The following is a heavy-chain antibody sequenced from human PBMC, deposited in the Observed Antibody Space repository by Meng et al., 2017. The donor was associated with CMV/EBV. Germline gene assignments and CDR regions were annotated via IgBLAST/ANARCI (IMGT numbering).Heavy chain of an antibody. D-gene: IGHD2-15*01. CDR1: GGTFSSYA. V-gene: IGHV1-69*05. CDR3: ARDMAILGFDP. Sequence: SCKASGGTFSSYAISWVRQAPGQGLEWMGGIIPIFGTANYAQKCQGRVTITTDESTSTAYMELSSLRSEDTAVYYCARDMAILGFDPWGQGTLVTVSS. CDR2: IIPIFGTA. J-gene: IGHJ5*02.